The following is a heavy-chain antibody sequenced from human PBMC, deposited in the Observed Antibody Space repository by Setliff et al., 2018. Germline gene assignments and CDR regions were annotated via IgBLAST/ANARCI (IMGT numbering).Heavy chain of an antibody. Sequence: KASETLSLTCAVYGGSFSGYYWSWIRQPPGKRLEWIGEIIHSGSTNYNPSLKSRVTISMDTSKNQFSLKVSSVTAADTAAYYCARSFSRREKFLLDYWGQGALVTVSS. V-gene: IGHV4-34*12. J-gene: IGHJ4*02. CDR3: ARSFSRREKFLLDY. CDR1: GGSFSGYY. CDR2: IIHSGST.